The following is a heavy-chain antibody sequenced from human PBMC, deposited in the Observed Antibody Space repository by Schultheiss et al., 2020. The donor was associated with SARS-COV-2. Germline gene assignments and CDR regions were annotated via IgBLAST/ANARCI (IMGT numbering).Heavy chain of an antibody. CDR3: ARDRYYDFWSGYYSDYYYGMDV. J-gene: IGHJ6*02. Sequence: SETLSLTCAVYGGSFSGYYWSWIRQPAGKGLEWIGRIYTSGSTNYNPSLKSRVTMSVDTSMNQLSLKLSSVTAADTAVYYCARDRYYDFWSGYYSDYYYGMDVWGQGTTVTVSS. CDR2: IYTSGST. CDR1: GGSFSGYY. V-gene: IGHV4-59*10. D-gene: IGHD3-3*01.